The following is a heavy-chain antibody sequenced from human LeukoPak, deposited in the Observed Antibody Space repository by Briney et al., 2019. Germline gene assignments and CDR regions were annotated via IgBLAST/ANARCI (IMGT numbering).Heavy chain of an antibody. J-gene: IGHJ3*01. CDR1: GGSITSYY. CDR2: IYGDGST. V-gene: IGHV4-59*01. CDR3: ARDKDSGTNRAKIRYDV. Sequence: SETLSLTCTVSGGSITSYYWTWIRQPPGKGLEWIGFIYGDGSTKYNPSLKSRVTMSVDTSKNQFSLKLSSATAADSAVYYCARDKDSGTNRAKIRYDVWGQGTMVTVSS. D-gene: IGHD1-26*01.